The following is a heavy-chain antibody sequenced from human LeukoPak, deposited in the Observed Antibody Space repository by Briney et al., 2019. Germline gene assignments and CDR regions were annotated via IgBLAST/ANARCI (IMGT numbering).Heavy chain of an antibody. CDR2: IRSKANDHAT. D-gene: IGHD4-17*01. CDR3: TRRLMTTVNDY. J-gene: IGHJ4*02. CDR1: GFTFSGSA. V-gene: IGHV3-73*01. Sequence: PGGSLRLSCAGSGFTFSGSAMHWVRQSPGKGLEWVGRIRSKANDHATAYVASVRGRFTISRDDSESTAYLQMNSLKTEDTAIYYCTRRLMTTVNDYWGQGTLVTVSS.